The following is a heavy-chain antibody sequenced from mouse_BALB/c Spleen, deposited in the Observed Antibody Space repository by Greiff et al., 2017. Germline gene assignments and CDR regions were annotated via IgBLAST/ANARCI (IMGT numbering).Heavy chain of an antibody. CDR2: IDPANGNT. V-gene: IGHV14-3*02. J-gene: IGHJ4*01. CDR3: DSGTTAANYAKDY. Sequence: VQLQQPGAELVKPGASVKLSCTASGFNFKDTYMHWVKQRPEQGLEWIGRIDPANGNTNYDPKFQGKATMTADTSSNTAYMQLSSLTSEDTAVYDVDSGTTAANYAKDYWGQGTSVTVSS. CDR1: GFNFKDTY. D-gene: IGHD3-1*01.